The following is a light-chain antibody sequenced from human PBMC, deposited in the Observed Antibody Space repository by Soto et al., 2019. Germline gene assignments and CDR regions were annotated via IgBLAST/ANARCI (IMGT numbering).Light chain of an antibody. J-gene: IGKJ4*01. Sequence: EIGLTQSPAALSLSPGERATLSCGASQSVSSSYLAWYQRKPGQAPRLLIYHSSSRATGIPDRFSGSGSWTDFTLTISRLEPADFAVYYCHQYASSITFGGGTKVDIK. V-gene: IGKV3D-20*01. CDR2: HSS. CDR1: QSVSSSY. CDR3: HQYASSIT.